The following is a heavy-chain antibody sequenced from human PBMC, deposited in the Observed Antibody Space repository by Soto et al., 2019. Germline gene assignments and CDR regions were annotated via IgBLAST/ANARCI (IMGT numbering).Heavy chain of an antibody. CDR3: AKDHYDISGQQSRYPYYFDH. V-gene: IGHV3-30*18. Sequence: QVQLVESGGGVVQPGRSLRLSCAASGFTFSSYGMNWVRQAPGKGLEWVAVISYDGSNKYYADSVKGRFTISRDNSKNALYLQMNTLRAEDTAVYYCAKDHYDISGQQSRYPYYFDHWGQGTLVTVSS. D-gene: IGHD3-22*01. CDR1: GFTFSSYG. CDR2: ISYDGSNK. J-gene: IGHJ4*02.